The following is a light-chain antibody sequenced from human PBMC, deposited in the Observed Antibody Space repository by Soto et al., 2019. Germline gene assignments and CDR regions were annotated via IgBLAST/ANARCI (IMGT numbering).Light chain of an antibody. Sequence: QSALTQPASVSGSPGQSITISCTGTSSDVGGYNYVSWYQQHPGKAPKLMIYDVSNRPSGVSNRFSGSKSGNTASLTISRVEAGDEADYYCQVWDNGSDHVVFGGGTKLTVL. CDR2: DVS. CDR1: SSDVGGYNY. V-gene: IGLV2-14*01. CDR3: QVWDNGSDHVV. J-gene: IGLJ2*01.